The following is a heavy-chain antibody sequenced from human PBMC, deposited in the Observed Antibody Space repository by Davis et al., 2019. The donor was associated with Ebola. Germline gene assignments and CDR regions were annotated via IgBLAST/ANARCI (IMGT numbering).Heavy chain of an antibody. V-gene: IGHV1-69*13. CDR3: ARDFDGGNYYFDN. CDR2: IIPIFDTP. CDR1: GGSFSSHP. J-gene: IGHJ4*02. Sequence: SVKVSCKTSGGSFSSHPISWVRQAPRQGLEWMGGIIPIFDTPHYAQKFQGRITITADASTSTAYMELSSLRSEDTATYFCARDFDGGNYYFDNWGPGTPATVSS. D-gene: IGHD3-9*01.